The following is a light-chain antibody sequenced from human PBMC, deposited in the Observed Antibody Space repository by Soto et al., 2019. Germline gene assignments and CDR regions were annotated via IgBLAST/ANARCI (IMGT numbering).Light chain of an antibody. J-gene: IGKJ1*01. CDR3: QQYNNWPRT. CDR1: QSVSSN. CDR2: GAS. V-gene: IGKV3-15*01. Sequence: EIVMTQSPATVSVSPGERATLSCWASQSVSSNLAWYQQRPGQAPRLLIYGASTRATGIPARFSGSGSGTEFTLTISSLSSEDFAVYYCQQYNNWPRTFGQGTKVEIK.